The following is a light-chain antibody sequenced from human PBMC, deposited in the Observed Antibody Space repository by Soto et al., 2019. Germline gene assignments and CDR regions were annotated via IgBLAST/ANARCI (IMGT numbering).Light chain of an antibody. CDR1: SSDIGAYNY. Sequence: QSALTQPASVSGSPGQSITISCTGTSSDIGAYNYVSWYQQHRGKAPKLMIYDVGNRPSGVSNRFSGSKSGNTASLTISGLQAEDEVDYYCSSYTSSGTVVFGGGTKLTVL. CDR2: DVG. CDR3: SSYTSSGTVV. V-gene: IGLV2-14*01. J-gene: IGLJ3*02.